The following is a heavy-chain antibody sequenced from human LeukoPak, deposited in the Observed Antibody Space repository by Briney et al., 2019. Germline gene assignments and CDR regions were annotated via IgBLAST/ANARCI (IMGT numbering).Heavy chain of an antibody. CDR1: GFTFSSYS. Sequence: QPGGSLRLSCAASGFTFSSYSMNWARQAPGKGLEWVSYISSSSSTIYYADSVKGRFTISRDNAKNSLYLQMSSLRAEDTAVYYCARDLIGSGWSYAEYFQHWGQGTLVTVSS. V-gene: IGHV3-48*04. CDR2: ISSSSSTI. CDR3: ARDLIGSGWSYAEYFQH. J-gene: IGHJ1*01. D-gene: IGHD6-19*01.